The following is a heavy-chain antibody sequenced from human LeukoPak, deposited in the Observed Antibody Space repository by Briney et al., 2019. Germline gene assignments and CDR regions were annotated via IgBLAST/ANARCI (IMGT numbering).Heavy chain of an antibody. CDR3: AEGLRYFDWLLDY. Sequence: HPGGSLRLSCAASGFTFDDYGMSWVRQAPGKGLEWVSGISWNSGSIGYADSVKGRLTISRDNAKNSLYLQMNSLRAEDTALYYCAEGLRYFDWLLDYWGQGTLVTVSS. J-gene: IGHJ4*02. CDR1: GFTFDDYG. D-gene: IGHD3-9*01. CDR2: ISWNSGSI. V-gene: IGHV3-9*01.